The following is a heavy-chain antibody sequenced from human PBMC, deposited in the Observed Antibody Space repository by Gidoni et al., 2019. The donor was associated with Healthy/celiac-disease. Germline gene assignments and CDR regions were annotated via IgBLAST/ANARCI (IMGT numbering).Heavy chain of an antibody. CDR2: IIPIFGTA. Sequence: HVQLVQSGAEVKKPGSSVKVSCEASVGTFSSYAISWVRQAPGQGLEWMGGIIPIFGTAKYAQKFQGRVTITADESTSTAYMELSSLRSEDTAVYYCARISNYYGSGSYSLDYWGQGTLVNVSS. CDR3: ARISNYYGSGSYSLDY. D-gene: IGHD3-10*01. J-gene: IGHJ4*02. V-gene: IGHV1-69*01. CDR1: VGTFSSYA.